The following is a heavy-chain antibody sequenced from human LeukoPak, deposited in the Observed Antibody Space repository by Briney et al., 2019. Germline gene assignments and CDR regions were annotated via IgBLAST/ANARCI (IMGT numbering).Heavy chain of an antibody. CDR1: GGSISNYY. CDR3: ARGWEFYESNGYVFDL. Sequence: SETLSLTCTVSGGSISNYYCSWIRQAPGKGLEWIGSRYYTGSASYSSSLRSRATISLGTSKNQFSLKLTSVTAADTAVYYCARGWEFYESNGYVFDLWGQGTMVTVPS. J-gene: IGHJ3*01. V-gene: IGHV4-59*01. D-gene: IGHD3-22*01. CDR2: RYYTGSA.